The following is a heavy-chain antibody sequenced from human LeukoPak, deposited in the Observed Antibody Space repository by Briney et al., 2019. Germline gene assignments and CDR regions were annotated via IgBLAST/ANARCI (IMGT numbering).Heavy chain of an antibody. Sequence: GGSLRLSCAASGFTFSSYGMHWVRQAPGKGLEWVAVISYDGSNKYYADSVKGRFTISRDSSKNMLYLQMNSLRAEDTVVYYCAKATWGEIDYWGQGTLVTVSS. V-gene: IGHV3-30*18. CDR2: ISYDGSNK. CDR3: AKATWGEIDY. CDR1: GFTFSSYG. J-gene: IGHJ4*02. D-gene: IGHD3-16*01.